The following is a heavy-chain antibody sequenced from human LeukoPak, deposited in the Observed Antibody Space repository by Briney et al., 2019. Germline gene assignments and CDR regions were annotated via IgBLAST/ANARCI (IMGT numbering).Heavy chain of an antibody. J-gene: IGHJ6*02. V-gene: IGHV1-69*05. Sequence: SVKVSCKASGGTFSSYAISWVRQAPGQGLEWMGGIIPIFGTANYAQKFQGRVTITTDESTSTAYMELSSLRSEDTAVYYCARDLGSWYDYYYGMDVWGQGTTVTVSS. CDR3: ARDLGSWYDYYYGMDV. CDR2: IIPIFGTA. D-gene: IGHD6-13*01. CDR1: GGTFSSYA.